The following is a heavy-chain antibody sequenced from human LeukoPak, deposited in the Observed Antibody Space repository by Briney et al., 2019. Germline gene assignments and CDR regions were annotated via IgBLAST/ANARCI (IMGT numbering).Heavy chain of an antibody. V-gene: IGHV1-69*06. CDR1: GGTFSSYA. CDR2: IIPIFGTA. J-gene: IGHJ3*02. Sequence: EASVTVSCTASGGTFSSYAISWVRQAPGQGLEWMGGIIPIFGTANYAQKFQGRVTITADKSTSTVYMELSSLRSEDTAVYYCARDMVRGVRGAFDIWGQGTMVTVSS. D-gene: IGHD3-10*01. CDR3: ARDMVRGVRGAFDI.